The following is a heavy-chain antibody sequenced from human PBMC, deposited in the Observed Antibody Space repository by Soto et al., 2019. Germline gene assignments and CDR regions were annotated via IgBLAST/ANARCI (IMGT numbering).Heavy chain of an antibody. D-gene: IGHD3-16*01. V-gene: IGHV2-5*02. Sequence: QITLKESGPTLVKPTQTLTLTCTFSGFSLSTSGVGVGWIRQPPGKALEWLALIYWDDDKRYSPSLKSRLTITKDTSKNQVVITMTNMDPVDTATYYCAHRREGGVYCDYWGQGTLVTVSS. CDR2: IYWDDDK. CDR1: GFSLSTSGVG. CDR3: AHRREGGVYCDY. J-gene: IGHJ4*02.